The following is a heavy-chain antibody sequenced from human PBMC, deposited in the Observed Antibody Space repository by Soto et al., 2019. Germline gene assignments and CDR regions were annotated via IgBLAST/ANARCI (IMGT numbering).Heavy chain of an antibody. CDR2: TIPIFGTA. CDR3: AIVDTARSNGMDV. J-gene: IGHJ6*02. CDR1: GGTSSSYA. Sequence: GASVKVSCKASGGTSSSYAISWVRQAPGQGLEWMGGTIPIFGTANYAQKFQGRVTITADESTSTAYMELSSLRSEDTAVYYCAIVDTARSNGMDVWGQGTTVTVSS. D-gene: IGHD5-18*01. V-gene: IGHV1-69*13.